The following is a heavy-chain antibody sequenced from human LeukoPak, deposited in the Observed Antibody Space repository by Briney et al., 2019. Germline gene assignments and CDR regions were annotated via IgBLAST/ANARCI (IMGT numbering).Heavy chain of an antibody. CDR2: ISSTGGTT. D-gene: IGHD6-13*01. J-gene: IGHJ5*02. Sequence: PGGSLRLSCAASGFTFSSYAMSWVRQAPGKGLEWVSGISSTGGTTYYADSVNGRFTIPRDNSKNTVYLHMNSLTSEDTAVYYCARGYSRLDPWGQGTLVTVSS. V-gene: IGHV3-23*01. CDR1: GFTFSSYA. CDR3: ARGYSRLDP.